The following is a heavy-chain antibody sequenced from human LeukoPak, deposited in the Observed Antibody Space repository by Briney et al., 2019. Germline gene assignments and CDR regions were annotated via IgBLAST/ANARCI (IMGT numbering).Heavy chain of an antibody. J-gene: IGHJ4*02. Sequence: SETLSLTCTVSGGSISSGGYYWSWIRQHPGKGLEWIGYIYYSGSTYYNPSLKSRVTISVDTSKNQFSLKLSSVTAADTAVYYCATLTMVRVYFDYWGQGTLVTVSS. D-gene: IGHD3-10*01. CDR3: ATLTMVRVYFDY. CDR1: GGSISSGGYY. CDR2: IYYSGST. V-gene: IGHV4-31*03.